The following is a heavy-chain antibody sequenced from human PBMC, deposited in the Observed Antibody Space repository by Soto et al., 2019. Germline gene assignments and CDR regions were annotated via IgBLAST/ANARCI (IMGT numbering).Heavy chain of an antibody. D-gene: IGHD2-15*01. Sequence: QVPLVPSGAEVKKPGASVRVSCRASGYTFTSYGIHWVRQAPGQRLEWLGWINAGNGDTKYSQTFEARITITRDTSASTVYMDLSRLRSEDTAVYSCSSSMGGWFDLWGQGTLVTVSS. CDR2: INAGNGDT. J-gene: IGHJ5*02. V-gene: IGHV1-3*01. CDR3: SSSMGGWFDL. CDR1: GYTFTSYG.